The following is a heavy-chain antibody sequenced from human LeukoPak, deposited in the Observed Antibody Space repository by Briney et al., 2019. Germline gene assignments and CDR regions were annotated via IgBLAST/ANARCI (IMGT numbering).Heavy chain of an antibody. J-gene: IGHJ4*02. V-gene: IGHV1-69*13. D-gene: IGHD3-10*01. CDR1: GGTFSSYA. CDR3: ANSANYYGSGRPSWQFDY. CDR2: IIPIFGTA. Sequence: GASVKVSCKASGGTFSSYAISWVRQAPGQGLEWMGGIIPIFGTANYAQKFQGRVTITADESTSTAYMELSSLRSEDTAVYYCANSANYYGSGRPSWQFDYWGQGTLVTVSS.